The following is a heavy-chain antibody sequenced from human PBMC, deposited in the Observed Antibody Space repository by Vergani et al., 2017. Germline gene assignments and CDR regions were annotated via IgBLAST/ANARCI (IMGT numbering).Heavy chain of an antibody. CDR2: ISAYNGNT. D-gene: IGHD2-2*01. V-gene: IGHV1-18*04. CDR3: ARDQVSSTSYYYYYYGMDV. Sequence: QVQLVQSGAEVKKPGASVKVSCKASGYTFTSYGISWVRQAPGQGLEWMGWISAYNGNTNYAQKLQGRVTMTPDTSTSTAYMELRSLRSDDTAVYYCARDQVSSTSYYYYYYGMDVWGQGTTVTVSS. J-gene: IGHJ6*02. CDR1: GYTFTSYG.